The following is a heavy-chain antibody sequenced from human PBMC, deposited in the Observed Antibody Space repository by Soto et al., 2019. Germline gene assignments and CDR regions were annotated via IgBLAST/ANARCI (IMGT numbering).Heavy chain of an antibody. Sequence: QVQLQESGPGLVKPSETLSLTCTVSGGSVSSGLYFWSWIRQPPGKGLEWIGYIYYSGTINYNPSLRSRVAMSVDTSKNQFSLKLSSVTAAVTAVYSCVRLPRARNTESRRPVAYFDRWGRGTLVTVSS. CDR1: GGSVSSGLYF. CDR2: IYYSGTI. V-gene: IGHV4-61*01. J-gene: IGHJ2*01. D-gene: IGHD5-18*01. CDR3: VRLPRARNTESRRPVAYFDR.